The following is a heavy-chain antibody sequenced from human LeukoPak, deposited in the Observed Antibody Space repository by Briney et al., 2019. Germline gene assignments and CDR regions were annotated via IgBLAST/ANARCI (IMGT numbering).Heavy chain of an antibody. CDR1: GGSISSSSYY. CDR2: IYYSGNT. V-gene: IGHV4-39*07. CDR3: ARGYYDYVWGSTDY. Sequence: SETLSLTCTVSGGSISSSSYYWGWIRQPPGKGLEWIGSIYYSGNTYYNPSLKSRVTISVDTSKNQFSLKLSSVTAADTAVYYCARGYYDYVWGSTDYWGQGTLVTVCS. J-gene: IGHJ4*02. D-gene: IGHD3-16*01.